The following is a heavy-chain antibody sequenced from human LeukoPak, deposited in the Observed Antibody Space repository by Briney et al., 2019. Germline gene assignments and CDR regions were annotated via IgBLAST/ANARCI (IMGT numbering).Heavy chain of an antibody. CDR2: INPNSGGT. CDR1: GYTVTGYY. Sequence: ASVKVSCKASGYTVTGYYMHWVRQAPGQGREWMGWINPNSGGTNYAQTFQGWVTMTRDTSISTAYMELSRLRSDDTAVYYYARGYGASNAFDIWGQGTMVTVSS. J-gene: IGHJ3*02. D-gene: IGHD4-17*01. CDR3: ARGYGASNAFDI. V-gene: IGHV1-2*04.